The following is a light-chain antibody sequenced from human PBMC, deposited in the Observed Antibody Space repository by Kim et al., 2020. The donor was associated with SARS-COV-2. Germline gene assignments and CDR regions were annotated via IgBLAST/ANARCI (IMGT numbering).Light chain of an antibody. CDR3: QQNGNRSRWT. CDR2: GAS. CDR1: TSVSGTY. Sequence: PGERDTLSSTARTSVSGTYLSRYQRKPGQDPRILINGASSRAMGVPARMIGGGSGKNFTTTTSRLRRDDLAVNYCQQNGNRSRWTFGRGTKVDIK. J-gene: IGKJ1*01. V-gene: IGKV3-20*01.